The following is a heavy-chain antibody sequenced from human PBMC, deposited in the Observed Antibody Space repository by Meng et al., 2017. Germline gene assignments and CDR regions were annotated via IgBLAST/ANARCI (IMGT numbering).Heavy chain of an antibody. CDR1: GFTFGDFA. D-gene: IGHD3-22*01. Sequence: GESLKISCTASGFTFGDFAMIWFRQAPGKGLEWVGFIRSKPYGGTPEYAASVKGRFTISRDDSENIAYLQMTSLETEDTAVYYCTVGRGYYYGLDYWGQGTLVTVSS. V-gene: IGHV3-49*03. CDR2: IRSKPYGGTP. J-gene: IGHJ4*02. CDR3: TVGRGYYYGLDY.